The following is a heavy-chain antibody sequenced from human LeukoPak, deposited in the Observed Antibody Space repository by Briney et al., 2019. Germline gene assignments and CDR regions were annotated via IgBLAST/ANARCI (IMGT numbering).Heavy chain of an antibody. V-gene: IGHV4-4*09. D-gene: IGHD2-2*02. CDR3: AKCGPSAIGKYNWFDP. J-gene: IGHJ5*02. CDR1: GGSISDYY. CDR2: IYTSGST. Sequence: PSETLSLTCTVSGGSISDYYWSWIRQSPETGLEWIGYIYTSGSTDYNPSLKSRVIISVDTSKNQFSLRLSSVTAADTAVYYCAKCGPSAIGKYNWFDPWGQGILVTVSS.